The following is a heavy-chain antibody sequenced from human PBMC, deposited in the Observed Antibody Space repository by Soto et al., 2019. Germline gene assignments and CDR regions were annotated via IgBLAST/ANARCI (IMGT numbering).Heavy chain of an antibody. J-gene: IGHJ6*02. CDR2: ISAYNGNT. CDR3: ARDRVLGYFDWSTPPYGMDV. V-gene: IGHV1-18*01. D-gene: IGHD3-9*01. Sequence: ASVKGSCKASGYTFTSYGISWVRQAPGQGLEWMGWISAYNGNTNYAQKLQGRVTMTTGTSTSTAYMELRSLRSDDTAVYYCARDRVLGYFDWSTPPYGMDVWGQGTTVTVSS. CDR1: GYTFTSYG.